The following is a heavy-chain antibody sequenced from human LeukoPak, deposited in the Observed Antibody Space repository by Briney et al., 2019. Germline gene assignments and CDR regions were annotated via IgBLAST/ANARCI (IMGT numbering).Heavy chain of an antibody. J-gene: IGHJ5*02. Sequence: GASVKVSCKASGYTFTGYYMHWVRQAPGQGLEWMGWINPNSGGTNYAQKFQGRVTMTRDTSISTAYMELSRLRSDDTAVYYCARGLGSGSYFHNYIAYNWFDPWGQGTLVTVSS. CDR1: GYTFTGYY. D-gene: IGHD3-10*01. CDR2: INPNSGGT. CDR3: ARGLGSGSYFHNYIAYNWFDP. V-gene: IGHV1-2*02.